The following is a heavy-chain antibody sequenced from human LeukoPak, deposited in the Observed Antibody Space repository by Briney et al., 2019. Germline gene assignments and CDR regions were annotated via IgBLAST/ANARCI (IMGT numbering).Heavy chain of an antibody. CDR3: AKDNGRYSYGYSLDY. V-gene: IGHV3-30*18. D-gene: IGHD5-18*01. CDR1: GFTFSSYG. J-gene: IGHJ4*02. CDR2: ISYDGSNK. Sequence: GGSLRLSCAASGFTFSSYGMHWVRRAPGKGLEWVAVISYDGSNKYYADSVKGRFTISRDSSKNTLYLQMNSLRAEDTALYYCAKDNGRYSYGYSLDYWGQGTLVTVSS.